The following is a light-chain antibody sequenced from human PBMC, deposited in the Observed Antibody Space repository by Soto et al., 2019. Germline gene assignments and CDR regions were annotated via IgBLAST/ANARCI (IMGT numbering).Light chain of an antibody. CDR2: SAS. Sequence: DIQMTQSPSSLSASVGDRVNITCRASQDISGWLAWYQQKPDKAPKSLIYSASNLQTGVPSRFSGSGSATDFTLTISSLQPEDVGTYYCQQYQRYPLTFGGGTKVEIK. CDR1: QDISGW. V-gene: IGKV1D-16*01. CDR3: QQYQRYPLT. J-gene: IGKJ4*01.